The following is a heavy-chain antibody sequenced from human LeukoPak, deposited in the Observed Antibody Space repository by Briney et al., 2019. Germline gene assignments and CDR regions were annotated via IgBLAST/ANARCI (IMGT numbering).Heavy chain of an antibody. D-gene: IGHD3-10*01. J-gene: IGHJ3*02. CDR3: ARGGKSGAFDI. CDR2: IKQDGNEK. V-gene: IGHV3-7*01. CDR1: GFTFRTYW. Sequence: GGSLRLSCAASGFTFRTYWMSWVRQAPGKGLEWVANIKQDGNEKYYVDSVKGRFAISRDNAKNSLFLQMNSLRDEDTAVYYCARGGKSGAFDICGQGTLVTVSS.